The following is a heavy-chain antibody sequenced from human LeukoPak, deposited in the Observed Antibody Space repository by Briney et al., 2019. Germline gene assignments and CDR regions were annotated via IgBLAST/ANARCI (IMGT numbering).Heavy chain of an antibody. CDR3: ARSRNELWQWDFDY. CDR1: GYTFTCYY. D-gene: IGHD6-19*01. CDR2: INPNSGGT. V-gene: IGHV1-2*06. Sequence: ASVKVSCKASGYTFTCYYMHWVRQAPGQGLEWMGRINPNSGGTNYAQKFQGRVTMTRDTSISTAYMELSRLRSGDTAVYYCARSRNELWQWDFDYWGQGTLVTVSS. J-gene: IGHJ4*02.